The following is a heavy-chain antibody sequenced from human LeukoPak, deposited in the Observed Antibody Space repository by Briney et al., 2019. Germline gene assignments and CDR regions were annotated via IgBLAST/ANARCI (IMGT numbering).Heavy chain of an antibody. Sequence: PSQTLSLTCAVSGGSISSGGYSWSWIRQPPGKGLEWIGEIYHSGSTNYNPSLKSRVTISVDTSKNQFSLKLSSVTAADTAVYYCARDSRRDGYNSHFDYWGQGALVTVSS. D-gene: IGHD5-24*01. J-gene: IGHJ4*02. CDR3: ARDSRRDGYNSHFDY. CDR2: IYHSGST. V-gene: IGHV4-30-2*01. CDR1: GGSISSGGYS.